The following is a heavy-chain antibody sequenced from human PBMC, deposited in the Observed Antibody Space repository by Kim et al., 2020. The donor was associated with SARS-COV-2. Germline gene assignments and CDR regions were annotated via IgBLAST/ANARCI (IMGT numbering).Heavy chain of an antibody. CDR3: GRDLRSPYYYDSSGYSYGMDV. V-gene: IGHV3-33*05. D-gene: IGHD3-22*01. Sequence: GGSLRLSCAASGFTFSSYGMHWVRQAPGKGLEWVAVISYDGSNKYYADSVKGRFTISRDNSKNTLYLQMNSLRAEDTAVYYCGRDLRSPYYYDSSGYSYGMDVWGQGTTVTVSS. CDR1: GFTFSSYG. J-gene: IGHJ6*02. CDR2: ISYDGSNK.